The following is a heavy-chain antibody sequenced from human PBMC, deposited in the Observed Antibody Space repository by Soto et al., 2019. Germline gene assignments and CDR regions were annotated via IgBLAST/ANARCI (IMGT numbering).Heavy chain of an antibody. CDR2: ISSSSSDK. J-gene: IGHJ4*02. Sequence: EVQLLESGGGLVQPGGSLRLSCAVSGFTFSSYSINWVRQAPGKGLEWVSYISSSSSDKYYADSVKGRFTISRDNAKNSLYLQMNSLRDEDTAVYYCARGAPDRELTGGFDYWGQGTLVTVSS. V-gene: IGHV3-48*02. CDR1: GFTFSSYS. D-gene: IGHD1-26*01. CDR3: ARGAPDRELTGGFDY.